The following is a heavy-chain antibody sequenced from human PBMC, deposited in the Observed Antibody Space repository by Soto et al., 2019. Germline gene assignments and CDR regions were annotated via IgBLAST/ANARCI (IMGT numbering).Heavy chain of an antibody. CDR1: GLTFSSYG. Sequence: EVHLLQSGGGLVQPGGSLRLSCATSGLTFSSYGMSWVRQAPEKGLEWVSAITDNGGNTFYADAVKGRFTISRDNSKNTLYLQMNSLGAEDTAMYYCAKFDEDGDPYPDAFAIWGQGTMVTVSS. CDR3: AKFDEDGDPYPDAFAI. V-gene: IGHV3-23*01. CDR2: ITDNGGNT. J-gene: IGHJ3*02. D-gene: IGHD4-17*01.